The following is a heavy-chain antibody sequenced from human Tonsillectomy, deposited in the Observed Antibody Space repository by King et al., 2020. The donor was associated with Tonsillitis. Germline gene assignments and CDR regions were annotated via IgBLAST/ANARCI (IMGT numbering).Heavy chain of an antibody. J-gene: IGHJ3*01. Sequence: VQLVESGGGLVQPGGSLRLSCAASGFTFSSYAMSWVRQAPGKGLEWVSVIYSGGSSTYYADSVKGRFTISRDNSKNTLYLQMNSLRAEDTALYYCAKDSPLYILASYCSKGALDACVLGGRGTIVPVSS. V-gene: IGHV3-23*03. CDR3: AKDSPLYILASYCSKGALDACVL. D-gene: IGHD3-9*01. CDR1: GFTFSSYA. CDR2: IYSGGSST.